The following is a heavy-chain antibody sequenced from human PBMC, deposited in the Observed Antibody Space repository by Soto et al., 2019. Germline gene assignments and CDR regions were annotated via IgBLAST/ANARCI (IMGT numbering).Heavy chain of an antibody. CDR3: ARGVGRGYCSGGSRWSPWFDP. Sequence: ASVKVSCKASGGTFSSYAISWVRQAPGQGLEWMGGIIPIFGTANYAQKFQGRVTITADESTSTAYMELSSLRSEDTAVYYCARGVGRGYCSGGSRWSPWFDPWGQGTLVTVSS. CDR1: GGTFSSYA. J-gene: IGHJ5*02. CDR2: IIPIFGTA. D-gene: IGHD2-15*01. V-gene: IGHV1-69*13.